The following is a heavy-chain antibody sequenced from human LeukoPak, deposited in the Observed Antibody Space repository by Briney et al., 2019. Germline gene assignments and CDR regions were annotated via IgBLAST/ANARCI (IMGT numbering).Heavy chain of an antibody. V-gene: IGHV4-59*01. D-gene: IGHD3-22*01. CDR2: IYYSGST. CDR3: ARGRHDSSGYFDY. J-gene: IGHJ4*02. Sequence: SETLSLTCTVSGGSISSYYWSWIRQPPGKGLEWIGYIYYSGSTNYNPSLKSRVTISVDTSKNQFSLKLSSVTAADTAVYYCARGRHDSSGYFDYWGQGTLVTVSS. CDR1: GGSISSYY.